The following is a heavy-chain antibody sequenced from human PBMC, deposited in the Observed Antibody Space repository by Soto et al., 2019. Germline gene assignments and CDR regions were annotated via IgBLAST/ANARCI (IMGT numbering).Heavy chain of an antibody. CDR3: ARSMHYSDGSNYSPFDY. V-gene: IGHV4-61*01. Sequence: QVQLQESGPGLVKPSETLSLTCTVSGGSVSSGNYYWSWIRQPPGKGLEWIGYFYYTGSTNYNPSIKSRATISIEASKIQFSLRRGSVTAADTAVYYCARSMHYSDGSNYSPFDYWGQGTLVTVSS. J-gene: IGHJ4*02. CDR2: FYYTGST. D-gene: IGHD3-22*01. CDR1: GGSVSSGNYY.